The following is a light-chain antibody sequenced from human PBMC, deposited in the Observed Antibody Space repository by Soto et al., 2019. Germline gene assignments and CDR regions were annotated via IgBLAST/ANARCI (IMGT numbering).Light chain of an antibody. V-gene: IGKV3-20*01. CDR2: GAS. J-gene: IGKJ4*01. CDR3: QQYGSSPPIT. Sequence: EIVLTQSQGTLYLSPRERATLPCRASQSVSSRYLAWYQQKAGQAPRLLIYGASSRATGIPDRFSGSGSGTDLTLTISRLEPEDFAVYYCQQYGSSPPITFGGGTKVEIK. CDR1: QSVSSRY.